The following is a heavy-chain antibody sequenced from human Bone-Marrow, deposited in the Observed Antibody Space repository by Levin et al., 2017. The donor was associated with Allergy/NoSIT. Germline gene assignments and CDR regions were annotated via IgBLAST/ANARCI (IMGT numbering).Heavy chain of an antibody. CDR3: AILTHYYDSSGPHSFDV. Sequence: GESLKISCEASGYIFTDYYIHWVRQAPGQGLEWMGWVNPKTGGTHYIQKFEGRVTMTRDASLSTAYMELSRLTSDDTAVYFCAILTHYYDSSGPHSFDVWGQGAMVTVTS. V-gene: IGHV1-2*02. J-gene: IGHJ3*01. D-gene: IGHD3-22*01. CDR1: GYIFTDYY. CDR2: VNPKTGGT.